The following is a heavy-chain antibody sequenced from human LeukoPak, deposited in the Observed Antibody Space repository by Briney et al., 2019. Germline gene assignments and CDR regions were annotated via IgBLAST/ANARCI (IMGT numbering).Heavy chain of an antibody. Sequence: GGSLRLSCATSGFTVNSNYMSWVRQAPGKGLEWVSVIYSGGSRYYADSVKGRFTISRDNSKNTLYLQMNSLRAEDTAVYYCARVLTGSINWGQGTLVTVSS. CDR3: ARVLTGSIN. V-gene: IGHV3-53*01. J-gene: IGHJ4*02. D-gene: IGHD3-9*01. CDR2: IYSGGSR. CDR1: GFTVNSNY.